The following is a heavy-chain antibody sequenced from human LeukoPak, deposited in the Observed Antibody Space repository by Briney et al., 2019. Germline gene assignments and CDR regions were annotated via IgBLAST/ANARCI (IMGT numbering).Heavy chain of an antibody. CDR1: GGSISSYY. CDR3: ARESIAVAGTGYFDY. J-gene: IGHJ4*02. CDR2: IYTSGST. V-gene: IGHV4-4*07. Sequence: PSETLSLTCTVSGGSISSYYWSWIRQPAGKGLEWIGRIYTSGSTNYNPSLKSRVTISVDTSKNQFSLKLSSVTAADTAVYYCARESIAVAGTGYFDYWGQGTLVTVSS. D-gene: IGHD6-19*01.